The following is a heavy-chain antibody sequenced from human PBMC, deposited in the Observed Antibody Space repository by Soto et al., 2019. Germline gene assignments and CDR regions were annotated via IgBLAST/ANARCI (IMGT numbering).Heavy chain of an antibody. J-gene: IGHJ4*02. D-gene: IGHD6-19*01. CDR3: ARGPSSGWHFDY. V-gene: IGHV3-21*02. CDR1: GFTFSSYS. CDR2: ISSISSYI. Sequence: EVQLVESGGGLAKPGGSLRLSCAASGFTFSSYSMNWVRQAPGKGLEWVSSISSISSYIYYADSVKGRFTISRDNAKNSLYLQMNSLRAEDTAVYYCARGPSSGWHFDYWGQGTLVTVSS.